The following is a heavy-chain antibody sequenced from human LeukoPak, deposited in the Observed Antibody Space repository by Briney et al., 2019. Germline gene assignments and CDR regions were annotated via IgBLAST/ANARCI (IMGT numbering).Heavy chain of an antibody. V-gene: IGHV1-69*13. J-gene: IGHJ4*02. Sequence: GASVKVSCKASGGTFSSYGISWVRQAPGQGLEWMGGIISIFGTANYAQKFQGRVTISADESTSTAYMKLSSVRSEDTAVYYCATEIHRGSGIAAVWGQGTLVTVSS. CDR3: ATEIHRGSGIAAV. D-gene: IGHD6-13*01. CDR2: IISIFGTA. CDR1: GGTFSSYG.